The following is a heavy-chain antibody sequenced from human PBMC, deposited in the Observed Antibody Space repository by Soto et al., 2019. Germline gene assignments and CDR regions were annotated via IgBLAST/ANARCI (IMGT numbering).Heavy chain of an antibody. CDR3: ASETSI. V-gene: IGHV4-31*03. CDR1: GGYIDSVGGY. Sequence: AHTKSHPNTVSGGYIDSVGGYWTWIRQHPGKGLEWIGYIYYSGSTYYNPSLKSRVTISVDTSKNQFSLKLSSVTAADTPVYYCASETSIWGAGTVVTGSS. CDR2: IYYSGST. D-gene: IGHD3-3*01. J-gene: IGHJ4*02.